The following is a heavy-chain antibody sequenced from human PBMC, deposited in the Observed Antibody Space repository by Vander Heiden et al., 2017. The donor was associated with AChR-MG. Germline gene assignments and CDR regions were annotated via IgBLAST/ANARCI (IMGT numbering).Heavy chain of an antibody. CDR3: ARGDYNSGGFFDY. V-gene: IGHV3-21*01. J-gene: IGHJ4*02. D-gene: IGHD1-26*01. CDR2: ISSSSSYI. Sequence: EVQLVESGGGLVKPGGSLRLSCAASGFTFSSYSMHWVRQAPGKGLEWVSSISSSSSYIYYADSVKGRFTISRDNAKNSLYLQMNSLRAEDTAVYYCARGDYNSGGFFDYWGQGTLVTVSS. CDR1: GFTFSSYS.